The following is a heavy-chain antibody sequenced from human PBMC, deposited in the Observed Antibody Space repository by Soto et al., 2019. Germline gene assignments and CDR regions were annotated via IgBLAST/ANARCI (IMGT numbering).Heavy chain of an antibody. Sequence: EVQVLESGGTLVQPGGSLRLTCAAPGFTFSNYPMTWVRQAPGKGLEWVSVISGSGATTYYADSVKGRFTISRDNSKNTMYLQMNSLRVEDTAVYYCAKVPAAGTQSGIDYWGQGTLVTVSS. J-gene: IGHJ4*02. CDR1: GFTFSNYP. V-gene: IGHV3-23*01. CDR2: ISGSGATT. CDR3: AKVPAAGTQSGIDY. D-gene: IGHD6-13*01.